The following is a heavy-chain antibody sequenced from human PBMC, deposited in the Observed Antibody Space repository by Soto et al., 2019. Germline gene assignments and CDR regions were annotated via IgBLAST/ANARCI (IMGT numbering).Heavy chain of an antibody. CDR3: ARGPILGLMVYAGYFDY. Sequence: QVQLVQSGAEVKKPGSSVKVSCKASGGTFSSYAISWVRQAPGQGLEWMGGIIPIFGTANYAQKFQVRVTITADESTSTAYMELSSLRSEDTAVYYCARGPILGLMVYAGYFDYWGQGTLVTVSS. D-gene: IGHD2-8*01. CDR1: GGTFSSYA. CDR2: IIPIFGTA. V-gene: IGHV1-69*01. J-gene: IGHJ4*02.